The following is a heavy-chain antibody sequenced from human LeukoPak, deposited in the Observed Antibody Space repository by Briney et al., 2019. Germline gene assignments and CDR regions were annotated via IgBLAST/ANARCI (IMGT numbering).Heavy chain of an antibody. V-gene: IGHV1-18*01. D-gene: IGHD2-15*01. Sequence: ASVKVSCKASGYTFTSYGISWVRQAPGQGLEWMGWISAYNGNTNYAQKLQGRVTMTTDTSTSTAYMELRSLRSDDTAVYYCARLTPTCSGGSCYLDAFDIWGQGTMVTVSS. J-gene: IGHJ3*02. CDR1: GYTFTSYG. CDR2: ISAYNGNT. CDR3: ARLTPTCSGGSCYLDAFDI.